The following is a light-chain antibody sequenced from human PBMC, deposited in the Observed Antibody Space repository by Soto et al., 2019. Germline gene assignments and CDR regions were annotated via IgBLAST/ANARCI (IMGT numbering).Light chain of an antibody. CDR3: QQSYSTPRT. Sequence: DIQMTQSPSSLSASVGDRVTITCRASQSIITFLNWYQQIPGKAPKLLIYGASTLQSGVPSRFSGSGSGTDFTLTITSLQPEDFASYYCQQSYSTPRTFGQGTKVEIK. J-gene: IGKJ1*01. CDR1: QSIITF. CDR2: GAS. V-gene: IGKV1-39*01.